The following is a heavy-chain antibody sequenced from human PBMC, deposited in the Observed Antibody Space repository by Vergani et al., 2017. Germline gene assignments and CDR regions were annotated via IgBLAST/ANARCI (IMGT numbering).Heavy chain of an antibody. D-gene: IGHD6-19*01. CDR1: GFTFSIYS. Sequence: EVQLVESGGGLVKPGGSLRLSCAASGFTFSIYSMNWVRQAPGKGLEWVSSISSSSSYIYYADSVKGRFTISRDNAKNSLYLEMNSLRVEDTAVYFCARSLVAGKGGYWGQGTRVAVSS. CDR2: ISSSSSYI. V-gene: IGHV3-21*01. CDR3: ARSLVAGKGGY. J-gene: IGHJ4*02.